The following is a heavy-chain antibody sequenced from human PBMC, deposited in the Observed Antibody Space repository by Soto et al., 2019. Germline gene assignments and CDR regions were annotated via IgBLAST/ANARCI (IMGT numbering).Heavy chain of an antibody. D-gene: IGHD4-17*01. V-gene: IGHV3-33*01. CDR2: IWYDGSNK. Sequence: QVQLVESGGGVVQPGRSLRLSCAASGFTFSSYGMHWVRQAPGKGLEWVAVIWYDGSNKYYADSVKGRFTISRDNSKNTLYLQMNSLRAEDTAVYYCARTYGDYAYYYYYGMDVWGQWTTVTVSS. CDR3: ARTYGDYAYYYYYGMDV. CDR1: GFTFSSYG. J-gene: IGHJ6*02.